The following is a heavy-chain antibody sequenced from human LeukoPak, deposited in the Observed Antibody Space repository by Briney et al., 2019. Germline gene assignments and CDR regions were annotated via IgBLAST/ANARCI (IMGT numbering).Heavy chain of an antibody. CDR2: ISGSDGTT. V-gene: IGHV3-23*01. Sequence: GGSLRLSCAASGFTFSSYAMNWIRQAPGKGLEWVSAISGSDGTTYYADSVKGRFTISRDNSKNTLYLQMNSLRAEDTAVYYCAKDPDYYGSGSSDYWGQGTLVTVSS. CDR3: AKDPDYYGSGSSDY. D-gene: IGHD3-10*01. J-gene: IGHJ4*02. CDR1: GFTFSSYA.